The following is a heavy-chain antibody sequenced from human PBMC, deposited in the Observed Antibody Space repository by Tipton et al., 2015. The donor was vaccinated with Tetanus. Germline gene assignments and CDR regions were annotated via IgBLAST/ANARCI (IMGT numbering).Heavy chain of an antibody. J-gene: IGHJ4*02. Sequence: SLRLSCAAAGFSFGDFTMAWVRQPPGKGLEWVSSISSVGNYIYYADSVKGRFTISRDNAKNSLYPQMNSLRAEDTAVYYCARDPVVVTAIPYYFGSWGQGTVVSVSS. V-gene: IGHV3-21*06. CDR3: ARDPVVVTAIPYYFGS. CDR2: ISSVGNYI. CDR1: GFSFGDFT. D-gene: IGHD2-21*02.